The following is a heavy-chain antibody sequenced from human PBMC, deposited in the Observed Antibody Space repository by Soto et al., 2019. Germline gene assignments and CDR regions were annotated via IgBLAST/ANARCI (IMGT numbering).Heavy chain of an antibody. CDR3: TTDSYFALKLVRSDY. Sequence: GGLTLPRAAAAFYFTPAWSNRVCYGPEQGLEWVGRIKSKTDGWTPDFAAPVRGRFAISRDDSKSMVYLQMNSLKTEDTAVYYCTTDSYFALKLVRSDYWDLGNLVTVSS. CDR1: AFYFTPAW. CDR2: IKSKTDGWTP. J-gene: IGHJ4*01. V-gene: IGHV3-15*07. D-gene: IGHD3-9*01.